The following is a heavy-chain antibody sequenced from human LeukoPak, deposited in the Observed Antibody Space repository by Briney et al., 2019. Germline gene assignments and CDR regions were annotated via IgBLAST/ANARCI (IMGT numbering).Heavy chain of an antibody. CDR1: GYTFTSYG. Sequence: ASVKVSCKASGYTFTSYGISWVRQAPGQGLEWMGWISAYNGNTNYAQKLQGRVTMTTDTSTSTAYMELRSLRSDDTAVYNCARDLGGGRFWSLLGTRAFDIWGQGTMVTVSS. D-gene: IGHD3-3*01. J-gene: IGHJ3*02. V-gene: IGHV1-18*01. CDR3: ARDLGGGRFWSLLGTRAFDI. CDR2: ISAYNGNT.